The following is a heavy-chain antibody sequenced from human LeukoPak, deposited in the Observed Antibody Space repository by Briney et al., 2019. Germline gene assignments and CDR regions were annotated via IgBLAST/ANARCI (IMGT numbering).Heavy chain of an antibody. V-gene: IGHV4-59*11. CDR2: IYYSGST. Sequence: SETLSLTCTVSGGSISSRYWSWVRQAPGKGLEWVGDIYYSGSTSYNPSLKSRVTISVDTSKNQIFLRLRSATPADTAVYYCARDIISEYSSSHSHFDPRGQGTLVTVSS. D-gene: IGHD6-6*01. J-gene: IGHJ5*02. CDR3: ARDIISEYSSSHSHFDP. CDR1: GGSISSRY.